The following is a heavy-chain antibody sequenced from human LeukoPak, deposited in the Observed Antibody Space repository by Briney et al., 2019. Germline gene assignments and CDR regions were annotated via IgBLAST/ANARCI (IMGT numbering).Heavy chain of an antibody. CDR1: GGTFSSYA. D-gene: IGHD6-13*01. CDR2: IIPIFGTA. CDR3: ASGYHYYYYMDV. Sequence: SVKVSCKASGGTFSSYAISWVRQAPGQGLEWMGGIIPIFGTANYAQKFQGRVTITTDESTSTAYMELSSLRSEDTAVYYCASGYHYYYYMDVWGRGTTVTVSS. J-gene: IGHJ6*03. V-gene: IGHV1-69*05.